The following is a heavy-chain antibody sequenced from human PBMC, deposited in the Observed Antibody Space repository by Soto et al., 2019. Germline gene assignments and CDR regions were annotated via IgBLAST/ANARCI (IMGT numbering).Heavy chain of an antibody. V-gene: IGHV3-74*01. CDR1: GFTFTKSW. J-gene: IGHJ4*02. CDR3: ARDQSVSGPTTFHY. D-gene: IGHD6-19*01. Sequence: EVQLIEFGGGLVQPGGSLRLSCAASGFTFTKSWMHWVRQTPGKGLEWVSRVNTDGSDTIYADSVKGRFTISRDNAKNTLYLQMNSLTAEDTAMYYCARDQSVSGPTTFHYWGQGALVTVSS. CDR2: VNTDGSDT.